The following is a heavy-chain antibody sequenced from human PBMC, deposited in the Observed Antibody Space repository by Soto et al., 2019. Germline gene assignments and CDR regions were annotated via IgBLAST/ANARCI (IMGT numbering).Heavy chain of an antibody. Sequence: SETLSLICTVSGGSISSYYWSWIRQPPGKGLEWIGYIYYSGSTNYNPSLKSRVTISVDTSKNQFSLKLSSVTAADTAVYYCARHGYAHNAFDIWGQGTMVTVSS. D-gene: IGHD1-1*01. V-gene: IGHV4-59*08. CDR2: IYYSGST. CDR1: GGSISSYY. CDR3: ARHGYAHNAFDI. J-gene: IGHJ3*02.